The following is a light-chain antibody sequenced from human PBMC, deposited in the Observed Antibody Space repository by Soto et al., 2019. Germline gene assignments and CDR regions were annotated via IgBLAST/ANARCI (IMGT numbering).Light chain of an antibody. J-gene: IGLJ3*02. CDR2: GNS. V-gene: IGLV1-40*01. CDR3: QSYDSSLSAWV. CDR1: SSNIGAGYD. Sequence: QSVLTQPPSVSGAPGQRVTISCTGSSSNIGAGYDVHWYQQLPGTAPKLLIYGNSNRPSGVPDRFSGSKSGTSASLAITGLQAEDEADYYCQSYDSSLSAWVFGGGIKVTVL.